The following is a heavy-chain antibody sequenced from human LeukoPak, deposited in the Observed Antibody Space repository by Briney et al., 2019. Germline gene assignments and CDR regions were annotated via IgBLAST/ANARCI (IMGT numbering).Heavy chain of an antibody. CDR3: ATTLPGRLWFGELGDN. D-gene: IGHD3-10*01. J-gene: IGHJ4*02. V-gene: IGHV3-33*01. Sequence: GGSLRLSCAASGFTFSSYGMHWVRQAPGNGLEWVAVIWYDGSEKYYADSVKGRFTISRDNSKNTLYLQMNSVRAEDTAVYYCATTLPGRLWFGELGDNWGQGTLVTVSS. CDR2: IWYDGSEK. CDR1: GFTFSSYG.